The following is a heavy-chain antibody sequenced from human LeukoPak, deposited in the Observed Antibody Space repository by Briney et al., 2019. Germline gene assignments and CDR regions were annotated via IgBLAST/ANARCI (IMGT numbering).Heavy chain of an antibody. CDR3: ARGDGVYDYVWGRSY. CDR1: GFIFSDYY. V-gene: IGHV3-11*01. J-gene: IGHJ4*02. Sequence: GGSLRLSCAASGFIFSDYYMVWIRQAPGNGLEWVAYISSGGDTFFYADSVKGRFTISRDNSGHSLYLQMNSLRAEDTAVYYCARGDGVYDYVWGRSYWGQGTLVTVSS. CDR2: ISSGGDTF. D-gene: IGHD3-16*01.